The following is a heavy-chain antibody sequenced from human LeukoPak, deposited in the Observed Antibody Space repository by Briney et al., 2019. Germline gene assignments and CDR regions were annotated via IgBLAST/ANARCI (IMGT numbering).Heavy chain of an antibody. J-gene: IGHJ4*02. Sequence: GESLKISCKGSGYSFTTYWVGWVRQMPGKGLEWMGIIYPGDSDTRYSPSFQGQVTISADKSISTAYLQWSSLKASDTAMYYCARHDMTTSEYYFDYWGQGTLVTVSS. CDR2: IYPGDSDT. CDR1: GYSFTTYW. CDR3: ARHDMTTSEYYFDY. D-gene: IGHD3-16*01. V-gene: IGHV5-51*01.